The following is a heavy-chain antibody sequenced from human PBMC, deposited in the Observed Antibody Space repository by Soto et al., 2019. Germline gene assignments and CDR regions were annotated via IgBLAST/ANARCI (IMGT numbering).Heavy chain of an antibody. CDR2: ISAYNGNT. CDR3: ARDGSGSYYTAPDYYGRDG. D-gene: IGHD3-10*01. CDR1: GYTFTSYG. V-gene: IGHV1-18*01. J-gene: IGHJ6*02. Sequence: QVQLVQSGAEVKKPGASVKVSCKASGYTFTSYGISWVRQAPGQGLERMGWISAYNGNTNYAQKLQGRVTMTTDTSTSTAYRVLRSLRSDDTAVYDCARDGSGSYYTAPDYYGRDGWGQVTTVTVSS.